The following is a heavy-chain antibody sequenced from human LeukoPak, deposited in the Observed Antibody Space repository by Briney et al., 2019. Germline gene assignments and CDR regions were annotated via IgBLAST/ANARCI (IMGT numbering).Heavy chain of an antibody. CDR2: IIPIFGTA. CDR1: GGTFSSYA. CDR3: AQEVYCSSTSCFNWFDP. J-gene: IGHJ5*02. Sequence: GSSVKVSCKASGGTFSSYAISWVRQAPGQGLEWMGGIIPIFGTANYAQKFQGRVTITADESTSTAHMELSSLRSEDTAVYYCAQEVYCSSTSCFNWFDPWGQGTLVTVSS. V-gene: IGHV1-69*01. D-gene: IGHD2-2*01.